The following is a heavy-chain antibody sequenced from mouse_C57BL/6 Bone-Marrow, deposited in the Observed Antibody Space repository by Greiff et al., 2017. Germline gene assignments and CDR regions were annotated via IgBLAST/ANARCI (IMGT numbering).Heavy chain of an antibody. CDR2: IFPGSGST. V-gene: IGHV1-75*01. CDR1: GYTFTDYY. CDR3: ARSGLVTTVVADY. D-gene: IGHD1-1*01. Sequence: QVQLKESGPELVKPGASVKISCKASGYTFTDYYINWVKQRPGQGLEWIGWIFPGSGSTYYNEKFKGKATLTVDKSSSTAYMLLSSLTSEDSAVYFCARSGLVTTVVADYWGQGTTLTVSS. J-gene: IGHJ2*01.